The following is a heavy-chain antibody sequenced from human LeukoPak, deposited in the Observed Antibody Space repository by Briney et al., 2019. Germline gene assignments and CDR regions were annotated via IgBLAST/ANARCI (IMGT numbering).Heavy chain of an antibody. V-gene: IGHV4-34*01. CDR2: INHSGST. J-gene: IGHJ4*02. CDR3: ARILRYFDWLSRPFDY. D-gene: IGHD3-9*01. Sequence: SETLSLTCAVYGGSFSGYYWSWIRQPPGKGLEWIGEINHSGSTNCNPSLKSRVTISVDTSKNQFSLKLSSVTAADTAVYYCARILRYFDWLSRPFDYWGQGTLVTVSS. CDR1: GGSFSGYY.